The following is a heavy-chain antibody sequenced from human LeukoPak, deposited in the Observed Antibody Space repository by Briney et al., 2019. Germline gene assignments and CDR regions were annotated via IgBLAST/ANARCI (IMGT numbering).Heavy chain of an antibody. CDR3: ARILRDYYYYGMDV. CDR2: IYYSGST. CDR1: GGSISSYY. J-gene: IGHJ6*02. D-gene: IGHD3-3*01. V-gene: IGHV4-59*08. Sequence: PSETLSLTCTVSGGSISSYYWSWIRQPPGKGLEWIGYIYYSGSTNYNPSLKSRVTISVDTSKNQFSLKLSSVTAADTAVYCCARILRDYYYYGMDVWGQGTTVTVSS.